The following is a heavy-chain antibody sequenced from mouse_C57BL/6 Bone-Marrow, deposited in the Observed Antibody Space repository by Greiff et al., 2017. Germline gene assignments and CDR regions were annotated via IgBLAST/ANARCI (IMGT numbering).Heavy chain of an antibody. CDR3: ARLVIWSNPGGYFDY. J-gene: IGHJ2*01. Sequence: QVQLQQPGAELVKPGASVKLSCKASGYTFTSYWMQWVKQRPGQGLEWIGELDPSDSYTNYNQKFKGKATLTVDTSSSTAYMQLSSLTSEDSAVYYWARLVIWSNPGGYFDYWGQGTTLTVSS. CDR1: GYTFTSYW. D-gene: IGHD1-1*02. V-gene: IGHV1-50*01. CDR2: LDPSDSYT.